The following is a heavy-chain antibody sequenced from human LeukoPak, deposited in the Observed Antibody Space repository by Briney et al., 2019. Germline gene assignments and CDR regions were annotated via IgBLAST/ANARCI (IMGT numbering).Heavy chain of an antibody. Sequence: GGSLRLTCVTSGFRFSSYSMNWMRQAPGKGLEWVSYISNSSSDTQYADSVVGRFTISRDNAKNSLYLQMNSLRAEDTAVYYCARTVSFWGQEPWSPSPQ. J-gene: IGHJ4*01. CDR2: ISNSSSDT. D-gene: IGHD3-16*02. CDR1: GFRFSSYS. V-gene: IGHV3-21*01. CDR3: ARTVSF.